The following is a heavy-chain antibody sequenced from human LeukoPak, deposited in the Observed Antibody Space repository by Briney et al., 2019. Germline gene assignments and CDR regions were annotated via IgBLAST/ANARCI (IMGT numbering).Heavy chain of an antibody. D-gene: IGHD4-17*01. Sequence: PSETLSLTCTVSGGSISSYYWSWIRQPPGKGLEWIGYIYYSGSTNYNPSLKSRVTISVDTSKNQFSLKLSSVTAADTAVYYCARADGRSYFDYWGQGTLVTVSS. CDR1: GGSISSYY. J-gene: IGHJ4*02. V-gene: IGHV4-59*12. CDR3: ARADGRSYFDY. CDR2: IYYSGST.